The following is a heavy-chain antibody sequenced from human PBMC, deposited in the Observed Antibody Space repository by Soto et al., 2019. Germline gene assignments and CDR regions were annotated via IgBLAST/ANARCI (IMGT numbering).Heavy chain of an antibody. V-gene: IGHV4-39*01. Sequence: SETLSLTCTVSGGSISSSSYYWGWIRQPPGKGLEWIGSIYYSGSTYYNPSLKSRVIISVDTSKNQFSLKLSSVTAADTAVYYCARGVYYDFWSGYSLNYYYYYGMDVWGQGTTVTVSS. D-gene: IGHD3-3*01. CDR3: ARGVYYDFWSGYSLNYYYYYGMDV. J-gene: IGHJ6*02. CDR1: GGSISSSSYY. CDR2: IYYSGST.